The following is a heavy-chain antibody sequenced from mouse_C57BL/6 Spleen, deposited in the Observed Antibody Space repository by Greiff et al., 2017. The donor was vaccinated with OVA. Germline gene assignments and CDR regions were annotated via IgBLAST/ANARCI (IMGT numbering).Heavy chain of an antibody. J-gene: IGHJ1*03. D-gene: IGHD2-1*01. Sequence: VQLQQSGAELVRPGTSVKVSCKASGYAFTNYLIEWVKQRPGQGLEWIGVINPGSGGTNYNEKFKGTATLTADKSSSTAYLQLSSLTSEDSAVYFCARDGGDSYYGNFYWYFDVWGTGTTVTVSS. CDR1: GYAFTNYL. CDR3: ARDGGDSYYGNFYWYFDV. CDR2: INPGSGGT. V-gene: IGHV1-54*01.